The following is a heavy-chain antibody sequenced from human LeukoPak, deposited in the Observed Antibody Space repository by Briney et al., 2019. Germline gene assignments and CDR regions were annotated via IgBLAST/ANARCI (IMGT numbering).Heavy chain of an antibody. Sequence: GGSLRLSCAGSGFTFITYGMSWVRQAPGKGLEWVSAISGSDDGTYYADSVKGRFTISRDNSRNTLYLQMNTLRAEDTAVYFCAKSPVSSCRGSFCYPFDYWGQGNLVTVSS. V-gene: IGHV3-23*01. CDR1: GFTFITYG. D-gene: IGHD2-15*01. CDR3: AKSPVSSCRGSFCYPFDY. CDR2: ISGSDDGT. J-gene: IGHJ4*02.